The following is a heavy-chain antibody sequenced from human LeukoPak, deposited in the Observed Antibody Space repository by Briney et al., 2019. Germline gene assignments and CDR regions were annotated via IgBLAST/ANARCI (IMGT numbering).Heavy chain of an antibody. D-gene: IGHD2-2*01. J-gene: IGHJ4*02. CDR3: ARYVVVPASWDY. CDR1: GGSISSGGYS. V-gene: IGHV4-31*03. Sequence: SETLSLTCTVSGGSISSGGYSWSWIRQHPGKGLEWIGYIYYSGSTYYNPSLKSRVTISVDTSKNQFSLKLSSVTAADTAVYYCARYVVVPASWDYWGQGTLVTVSS. CDR2: IYYSGST.